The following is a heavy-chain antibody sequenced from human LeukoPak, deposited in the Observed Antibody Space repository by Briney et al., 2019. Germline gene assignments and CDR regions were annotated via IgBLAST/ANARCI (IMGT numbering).Heavy chain of an antibody. V-gene: IGHV4-59*01. CDR1: GGXISSYY. CDR3: TRDRSIAAADY. D-gene: IGHD6-13*01. CDR2: LYCSGST. J-gene: IGHJ4*02. Sequence: SETLSLTCTVSGGXISSYYWSWIRQPPGKGLEWIGCLYCSGSTNSNPSLKSRVTISVDTSKNQFSLKLSSVTAADTAVYYCTRDRSIAAADYWGQGTLVTVSS.